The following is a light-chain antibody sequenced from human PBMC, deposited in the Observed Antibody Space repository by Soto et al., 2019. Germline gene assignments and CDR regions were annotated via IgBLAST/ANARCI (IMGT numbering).Light chain of an antibody. J-gene: IGKJ1*01. CDR1: QSVSSSY. CDR2: GAS. CDR3: QQYGSSPWT. V-gene: IGKV3-20*01. Sequence: EIVFSQSPGSPFFSLGGKATPSRRGSQSVSSSYLAWYQQKPGQAPRPLIYGASSRAIGIPDRFSGSGSGTDFTLTISRLEPEDFAVYYCQQYGSSPWTFGQGTKVDIK.